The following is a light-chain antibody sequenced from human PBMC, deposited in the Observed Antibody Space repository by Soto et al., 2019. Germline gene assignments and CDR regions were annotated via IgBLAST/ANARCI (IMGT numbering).Light chain of an antibody. Sequence: ETVMTQSPATLSVSPGERATLSCRASQSISSSYLAWYQQKPGQAPRLLIYGASSRATGIPDRFSGSGSGTDFTLTISRLEPEDFAVYYCQQYGSSPLTFGQGTRLEIK. CDR1: QSISSSY. CDR3: QQYGSSPLT. CDR2: GAS. J-gene: IGKJ5*01. V-gene: IGKV3-20*01.